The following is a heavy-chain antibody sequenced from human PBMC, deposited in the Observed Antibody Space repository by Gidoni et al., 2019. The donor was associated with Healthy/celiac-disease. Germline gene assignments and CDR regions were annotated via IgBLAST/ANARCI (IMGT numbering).Heavy chain of an antibody. Sequence: QVQLVESGGGVVEPGRSLRLSCPASGFTFSSYGMHWGRQAPGKGLEWVAVIWYDGSNKYYADSVKGRFTISRDNSKNTLYLQMNSLRAEDTAVYYCARDTAMVTLDYWGQGTLVTVSS. V-gene: IGHV3-33*01. CDR3: ARDTAMVTLDY. CDR2: IWYDGSNK. J-gene: IGHJ4*02. CDR1: GFTFSSYG. D-gene: IGHD5-18*01.